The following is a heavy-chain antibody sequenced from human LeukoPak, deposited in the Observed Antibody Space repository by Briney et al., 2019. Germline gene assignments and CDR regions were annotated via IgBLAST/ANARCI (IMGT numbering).Heavy chain of an antibody. D-gene: IGHD3-22*01. CDR2: XXSDGSST. CDR1: GFTFSSYW. J-gene: IGHJ4*02. V-gene: IGHV3-74*01. CDR3: VRQYSYDSSGYYPWDY. Sequence: PGGSLRLSCAASGFTFSSYWMHWVRQAPGKGLVWVSRXXSDGSSTTYADSVKGRFTISRDNAKNTLYLQMNSLRAEDTAMYYCVRQYSYDSSGYYPWDYWGQGTLVTVPS.